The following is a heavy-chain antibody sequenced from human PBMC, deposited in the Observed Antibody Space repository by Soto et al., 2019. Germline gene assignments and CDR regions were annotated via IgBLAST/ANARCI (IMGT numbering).Heavy chain of an antibody. CDR2: IYYTGSS. Sequence: QVQLQESGPGLVKPSETLSLTCTVSGGSISSYFWSWIGQPPGKGLEWIGYIYYTGSSNYNPSLKSRITISVDTSKNQFSLQLSSLTAADTAVYYCANFNWYFDIWGRGTLVTVSS. V-gene: IGHV4-59*01. J-gene: IGHJ2*01. CDR3: ANFNWYFDI. CDR1: GGSISSYF.